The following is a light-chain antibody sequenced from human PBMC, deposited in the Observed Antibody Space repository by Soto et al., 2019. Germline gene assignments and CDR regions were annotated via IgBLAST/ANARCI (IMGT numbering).Light chain of an antibody. CDR3: QQYGSSRT. V-gene: IGKV3-20*01. CDR1: QSVGNY. J-gene: IGKJ3*01. Sequence: DIVLTQSPGTLSLSPGERATLSCRASQSVGNYFAWYQQKPGQAPRLLIYGASNRATGIPDRFSGSGSGTDFTLTISRLEPEDFAVYYCQQYGSSRTFGPGTKVDIK. CDR2: GAS.